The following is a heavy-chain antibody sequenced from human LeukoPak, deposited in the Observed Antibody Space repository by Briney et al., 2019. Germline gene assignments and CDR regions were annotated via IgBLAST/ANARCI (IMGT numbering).Heavy chain of an antibody. Sequence: PGGSLRLSCAASGFTFSSYAMSWVRQAPGKGLEWVPAISGIGGSTYYADSVKGRFTISRDNSKNTLYLQMNSLRAEDTAVYFCAKGSVATMVRGVTFDYWGQATLVTVSS. CDR2: ISGIGGST. J-gene: IGHJ4*02. CDR3: AKGSVATMVRGVTFDY. V-gene: IGHV3-23*01. CDR1: GFTFSSYA. D-gene: IGHD3-10*01.